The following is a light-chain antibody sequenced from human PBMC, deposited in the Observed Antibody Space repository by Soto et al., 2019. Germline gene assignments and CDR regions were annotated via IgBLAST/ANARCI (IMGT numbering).Light chain of an antibody. V-gene: IGLV2-14*01. J-gene: IGLJ1*01. CDR1: SRDIGNYNY. Sequence: QSALTQPASVSGSPGQSITISCTGTSRDIGNYNYVSWYQHHPGKAPKLMIYEVTSRPSGVSDRFSGSKSGMTASLTISGLQPEDEADYFCASYRSANTLDVFGTGTKVTVL. CDR2: EVT. CDR3: ASYRSANTLDV.